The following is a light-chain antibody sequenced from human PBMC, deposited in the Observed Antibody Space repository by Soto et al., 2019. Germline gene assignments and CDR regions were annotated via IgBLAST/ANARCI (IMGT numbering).Light chain of an antibody. CDR3: QQFGSSPGFT. V-gene: IGKV3-20*01. CDR1: QSINNRY. CDR2: GAS. J-gene: IGKJ3*01. Sequence: EIVLTQSPGTLSLSPGERATLSCRASQSINNRYLAWYQQKPGQAPRLLIYGASSRATGIPDRFIGSGSGKHFTLNISRLEPEDFAVYYCQQFGSSPGFTFGPGTQVDI.